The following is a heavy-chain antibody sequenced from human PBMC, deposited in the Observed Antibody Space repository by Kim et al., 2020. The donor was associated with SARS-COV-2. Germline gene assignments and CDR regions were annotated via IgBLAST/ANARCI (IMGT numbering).Heavy chain of an antibody. J-gene: IGHJ6*02. V-gene: IGHV3-48*02. CDR3: ARDTALWFGELLYGSLGMDV. D-gene: IGHD3-10*01. Sequence: GGSLRLSCAASGFTFSSYSMNWVRQAPGKGLEWVSYISSSSSTIYYADSVKGRFTISRDNAKNSLYLQMNSLRDEDTAVYYCARDTALWFGELLYGSLGMDVWGQGTTVTVSS. CDR1: GFTFSSYS. CDR2: ISSSSSTI.